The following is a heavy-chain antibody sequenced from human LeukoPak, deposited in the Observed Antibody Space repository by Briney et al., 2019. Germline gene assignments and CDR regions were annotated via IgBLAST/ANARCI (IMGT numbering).Heavy chain of an antibody. CDR2: ISGSGGST. CDR1: GFTFSSYA. D-gene: IGHD6-19*01. V-gene: IGHV3-23*01. CDR3: AKDSSSYSSGWYTEYYFDY. Sequence: GGSLRLFCSASGFTFSSYAMSWVRQAPGKGLEWVSAISGSGGSTYYADSVKGRFTISRDNSKNTLYLQMNSLRAEDTAVYYCAKDSSSYSSGWYTEYYFDYWGQGTLVTVSS. J-gene: IGHJ4*02.